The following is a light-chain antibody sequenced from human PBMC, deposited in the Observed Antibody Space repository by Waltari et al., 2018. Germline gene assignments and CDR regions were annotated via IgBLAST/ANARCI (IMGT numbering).Light chain of an antibody. V-gene: IGLV2-8*01. CDR1: SSDIGGYNP. CDR2: GVN. CDR3: SSFAGGSIWV. Sequence: QSALTQPPSASGSLGQSVTIPCTGTSSDIGGYNPVSWYQQYPGKAPKLILYGVNRRPSGAPDRFSGSKSGNTASLTVSGLQAEDEADYYCSSFAGGSIWVFGGGTKLTVL. J-gene: IGLJ3*02.